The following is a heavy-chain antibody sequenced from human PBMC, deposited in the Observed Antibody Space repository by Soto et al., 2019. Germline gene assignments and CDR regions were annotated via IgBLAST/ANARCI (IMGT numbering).Heavy chain of an antibody. J-gene: IGHJ5*02. V-gene: IGHV5-10-1*01. D-gene: IGHD6-13*01. CDR3: ARIESIARNWFEP. Sequence: PGETLKISCKTSGFNFTNYCITWVRQVPGKGLESTGNIVPVDSYANYSPSVQGHVTFSVDTSISTAFLHWSSLKASDSATYFCARIESIARNWFEPWGQGTLVTVSS. CDR1: GFNFTNYC. CDR2: IVPVDSYA.